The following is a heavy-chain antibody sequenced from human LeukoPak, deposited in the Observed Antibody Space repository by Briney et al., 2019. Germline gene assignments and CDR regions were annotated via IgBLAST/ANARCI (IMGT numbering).Heavy chain of an antibody. CDR1: GGSISSYY. CDR2: IYYSGST. CDR3: ASLYYGDHTFDY. D-gene: IGHD4-17*01. J-gene: IGHJ4*02. Sequence: SETLSLTCTVSGGSISSYYWSWIRQPPGKGLEWIGYIYYSGSTNYNPSLKSRVTISVDTSKNQFSLKLSSVTAADTAVYYRASLYYGDHTFDYWGQGTLVTVSS. V-gene: IGHV4-59*01.